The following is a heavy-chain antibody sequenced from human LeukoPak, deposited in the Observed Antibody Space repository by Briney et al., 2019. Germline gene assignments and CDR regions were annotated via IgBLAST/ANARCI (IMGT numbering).Heavy chain of an antibody. CDR3: ARVGITIFANWFDP. Sequence: SETLSLTCTVSGGSISDYYWSWIRQPPGKGLECIGYVHYSGSTNYNPSLKSRVTTSVDTSKNQFSLKLTSVTAADTAVYYCARVGITIFANWFDPWGQGTLVTVSS. CDR1: GGSISDYY. V-gene: IGHV4-59*01. CDR2: VHYSGST. D-gene: IGHD3-3*01. J-gene: IGHJ5*02.